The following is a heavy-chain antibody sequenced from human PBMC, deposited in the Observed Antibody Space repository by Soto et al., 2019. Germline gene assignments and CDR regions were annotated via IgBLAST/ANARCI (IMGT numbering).Heavy chain of an antibody. CDR1: GFTFSSYG. J-gene: IGHJ3*02. CDR3: AYLPGLRGYIAFDI. D-gene: IGHD5-12*01. Sequence: GGSLRLSCAASGFTFSSYGMHWVRQAPGKGLEWVAVISYDGSNKYYADSVKGRFTISRDNSKNTLYLQMNSLRAEDTAVYYCAYLPGLRGYIAFDIWGQGTMVTVSS. CDR2: ISYDGSNK. V-gene: IGHV3-30*03.